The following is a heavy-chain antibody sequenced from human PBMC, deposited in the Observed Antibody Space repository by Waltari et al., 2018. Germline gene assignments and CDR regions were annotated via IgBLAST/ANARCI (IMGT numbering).Heavy chain of an antibody. V-gene: IGHV3-7*04. CDR3: ARDWEGERPNFDY. CDR1: GFSFSHYW. CDR2: IKEDGSKE. Sequence: VPLVASGGGLVETGGSLRLSCVASGFSFSHYWMSWVRQAPGKGLEWVADIKEDGSKEYYLGSVKGRFTISRDNAKNSVYLQMNSLRPEDTAVYYCARDWEGERPNFDYWGQGTLVTVSS. J-gene: IGHJ4*02. D-gene: IGHD1-26*01.